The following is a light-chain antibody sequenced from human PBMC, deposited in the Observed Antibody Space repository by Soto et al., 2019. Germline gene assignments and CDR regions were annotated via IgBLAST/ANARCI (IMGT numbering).Light chain of an antibody. J-gene: IGLJ1*01. Sequence: QSVLTQPPSASASLGASVTLTCTLSSGYSNYKVDWYQQRPGKGPRFVMRVGTGGIVGSKGDGIPERVAVLGSGLNRYLTSKNIQEEDESDYHCGADHGSGSNVVYVFGTGTKLTVL. V-gene: IGLV9-49*01. CDR3: GADHGSGSNVVYV. CDR2: VGTGGIVG. CDR1: SGYSNYK.